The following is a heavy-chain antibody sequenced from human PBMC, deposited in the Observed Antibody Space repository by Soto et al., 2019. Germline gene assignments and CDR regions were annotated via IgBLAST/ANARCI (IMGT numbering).Heavy chain of an antibody. Sequence: QLQLQESGPGLVKPSETLSLTCTVSGGSISSSSYYWGWIRQPPGKGLEWIGSIYYSGSTYYNPSLKRRVTISVDTSKNQFSLKLSSVTAADTAVYYCARRGSGSYSAYWGQGTLVTVSS. CDR2: IYYSGST. D-gene: IGHD3-10*01. CDR1: GGSISSSSYY. V-gene: IGHV4-39*01. J-gene: IGHJ4*02. CDR3: ARRGSGSYSAY.